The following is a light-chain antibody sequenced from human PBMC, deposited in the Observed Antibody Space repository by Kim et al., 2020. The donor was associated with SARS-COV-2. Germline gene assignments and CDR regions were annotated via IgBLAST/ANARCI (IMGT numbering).Light chain of an antibody. CDR1: QPISSW. Sequence: DIQMTQSPSSVSASVGDKVTITWRASQPISSWLAWYQQKPGKAPNLLIYAASGLQSGVPSRFSGSGSGTDFTLTISNLQPEDFATYYCQQSYSLPPTFGPGTKVDIK. CDR2: AAS. CDR3: QQSYSLPPT. V-gene: IGKV1-12*01. J-gene: IGKJ3*01.